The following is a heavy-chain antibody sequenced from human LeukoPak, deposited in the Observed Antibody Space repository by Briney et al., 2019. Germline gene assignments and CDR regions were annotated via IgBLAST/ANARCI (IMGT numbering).Heavy chain of an antibody. V-gene: IGHV4-34*01. CDR1: GGSFSGYL. Sequence: SETLSLTCAVPGGSFSGYLWSWLRQPPGKGLEWVGEINYNGEITNYNPSLKSRVTISVDTSKNQFSLKLSSVTAADTAVYYCATISEGITGTRWFDPWGQGTLVTVSS. D-gene: IGHD3-16*01. CDR3: ATISEGITGTRWFDP. J-gene: IGHJ5*02. CDR2: INYNGEIT.